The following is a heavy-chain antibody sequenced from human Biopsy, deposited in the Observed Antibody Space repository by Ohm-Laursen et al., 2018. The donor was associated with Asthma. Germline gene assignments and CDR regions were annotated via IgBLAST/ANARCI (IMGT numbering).Heavy chain of an antibody. V-gene: IGHV4-30-4*02. CDR3: ARSYYDSSPYYYYGMDV. D-gene: IGHD3-22*01. CDR2: IYNSGTT. J-gene: IGHJ6*02. Sequence: SDTLSLTCTVSGDSISSIDYYWSWIRQPPGRGLEWIGYIYNSGTTYYNPSLKSRITISKDTSKNQFSLKLSSVTAADTAVYYCARSYYDSSPYYYYGMDVWGQGTTVTVSS. CDR1: GDSISSIDYY.